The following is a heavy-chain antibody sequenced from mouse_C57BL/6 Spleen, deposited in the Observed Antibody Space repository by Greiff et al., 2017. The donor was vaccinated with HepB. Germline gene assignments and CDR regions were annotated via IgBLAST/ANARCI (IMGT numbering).Heavy chain of an antibody. CDR1: GYTFTSYW. CDR3: ARSVYYYGSSFDY. D-gene: IGHD1-1*01. J-gene: IGHJ2*01. Sequence: QVQLQQPGAALVRPGSSVKLSCKASGYTFTSYWMHWVKQRPIQGLEWIGNIDPSDSETHYNQKFKDKATLTVDKSSSTAYMQLSSLTSEDSAVYYCARSVYYYGSSFDYWGQGTTLTVSS. CDR2: IDPSDSET. V-gene: IGHV1-52*01.